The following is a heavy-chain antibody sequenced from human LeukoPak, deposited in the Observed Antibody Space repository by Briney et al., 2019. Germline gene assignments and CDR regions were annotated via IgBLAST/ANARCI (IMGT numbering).Heavy chain of an antibody. CDR2: INHSGST. D-gene: IGHD3-22*01. V-gene: IGHV4-34*01. CDR3: ARGGLNYYDSGFDY. J-gene: IGHJ4*02. CDR1: GGSFSGYY. Sequence: SETLSLICAVYGGSFSGYYWSWIRQPPGKGLEWIGEINHSGSTNYNPSLKSRVTISVDTSKNQFSLKLSSVTAADTAVYYCARGGLNYYDSGFDYWGQGTLVTVSS.